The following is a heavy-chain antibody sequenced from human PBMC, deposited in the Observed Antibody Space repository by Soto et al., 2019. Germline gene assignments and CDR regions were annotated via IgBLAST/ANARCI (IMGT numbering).Heavy chain of an antibody. D-gene: IGHD4-17*01. CDR1: GDSVRKYY. CDR2: IYTTRSP. J-gene: IGHJ5*02. Sequence: SETLSLTCTVSGDSVRKYYWNWIRQPAGKGLEWIGRIYTTRSPNYNPSLKSRVTMSVDTSKNQFSLKLNLSSVTAADTAVYYCARSPAYGDYANLDTWVQGTLVTVSS. V-gene: IGHV4-4*07. CDR3: ARSPAYGDYANLDT.